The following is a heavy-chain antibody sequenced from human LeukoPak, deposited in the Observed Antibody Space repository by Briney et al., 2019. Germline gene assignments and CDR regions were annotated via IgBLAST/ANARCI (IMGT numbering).Heavy chain of an antibody. J-gene: IGHJ6*03. CDR3: AKRGSGSPRNYYYYYMDV. CDR1: GYTFTGYY. Sequence: GASVKVSCKASGYTFTGYYMHWVRQAPGQGLEWIGWINPNSGGTNYAQKFQGRVTMTRDTSISTAYMELSRLRSDDTAVYYCAKRGSGSPRNYYYYYMDVWGKGTTVTVSS. V-gene: IGHV1-2*02. D-gene: IGHD3-10*01. CDR2: INPNSGGT.